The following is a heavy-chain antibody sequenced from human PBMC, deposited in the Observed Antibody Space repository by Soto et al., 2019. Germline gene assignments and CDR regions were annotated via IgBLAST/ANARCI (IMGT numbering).Heavy chain of an antibody. D-gene: IGHD6-13*01. J-gene: IGHJ5*02. CDR3: ARGIIEAAGTGGWFDP. CDR1: GGSFSGYY. V-gene: IGHV4-34*01. CDR2: INHSGST. Sequence: NLPETLSLTCAVYGGSFSGYYWSWIRQPPGKGLEWIGEINHSGSTNYNPSLKSRVTISVDTSKNQFSLKLSSVTAADTAVYYCARGIIEAAGTGGWFDPWGQGTLVTVSS.